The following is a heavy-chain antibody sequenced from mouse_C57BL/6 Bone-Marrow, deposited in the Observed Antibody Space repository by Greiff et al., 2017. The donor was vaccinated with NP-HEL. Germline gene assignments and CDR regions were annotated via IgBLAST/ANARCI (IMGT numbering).Heavy chain of an antibody. J-gene: IGHJ2*01. CDR1: GYTFTDYY. Sequence: VQLQQSGPVLVKPGVSVKMSCKASGYTFTDYYMNWVKQSHGKSLEWIGVINPYNGGTSYNQKFKGKATLTVDKSSSTAYMELNSLTSEDSAVYYCARSYSNYYWGQGTTLTVSS. CDR3: ARSYSNYY. CDR2: INPYNGGT. D-gene: IGHD2-5*01. V-gene: IGHV1-19*01.